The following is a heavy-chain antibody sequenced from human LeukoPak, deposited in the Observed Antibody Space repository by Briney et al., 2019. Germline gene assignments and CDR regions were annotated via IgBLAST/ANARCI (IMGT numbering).Heavy chain of an antibody. V-gene: IGHV1-69*04. J-gene: IGHJ4*02. CDR1: GGTFSSYA. CDR2: IIPILGIA. D-gene: IGHD4-23*01. Sequence: ASVKVSCKASGGTFSSYAISWVRQAPGQGLEWMGRIIPILGIANYAQKFQGRVTITADKSTSTAYMELSSLRSEDTAVYYCARDDYGGPRLDYWGQGTLVTVSS. CDR3: ARDDYGGPRLDY.